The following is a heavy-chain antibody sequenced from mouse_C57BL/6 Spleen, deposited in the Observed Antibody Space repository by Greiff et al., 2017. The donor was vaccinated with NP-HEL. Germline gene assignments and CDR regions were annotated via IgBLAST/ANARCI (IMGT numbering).Heavy chain of an antibody. CDR3: ARGDRDYAMDY. V-gene: IGHV1-54*01. CDR2: INPGSGGT. CDR1: GYAFTNYL. Sequence: VQLQQSGAELVRPGTSVKVSCKASGYAFTNYLIEWVKQRPGQGLEWIGVINPGSGGTNYNEKFKGKATLTADKSSSTAYMQLSSLTSEDSAVYFCARGDRDYAMDYWGQGTSVTVSS. J-gene: IGHJ4*01.